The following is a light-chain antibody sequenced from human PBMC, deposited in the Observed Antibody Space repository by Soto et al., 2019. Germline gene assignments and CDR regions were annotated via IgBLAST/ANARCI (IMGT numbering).Light chain of an antibody. CDR2: EVS. Sequence: QSALTHPPSASGSPGQSVTISCTGTSSDVGAYKYVSWYQQHPGKAPKLMIYEVSKRPSGVPDRFSGSKSGNTASLTVSGLQAEDEADYYCSSYAGSNNWVFGGGTKVTVL. CDR1: SSDVGAYKY. V-gene: IGLV2-8*01. CDR3: SSYAGSNNWV. J-gene: IGLJ3*02.